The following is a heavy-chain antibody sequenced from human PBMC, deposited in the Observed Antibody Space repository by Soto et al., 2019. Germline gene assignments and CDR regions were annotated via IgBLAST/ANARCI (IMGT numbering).Heavy chain of an antibody. D-gene: IGHD5-18*01. CDR1: GGTFSSYA. Sequence: ASVKVSCKASGGTFSSYAISWVRQAPGQGLEWMGGIIPIFGTANYAQKFQGRVTITADESTSTAYMELSSLRSEDTAVYYCARDQTYSYGYYSFDYWGQGTLVTVSS. CDR3: ARDQTYSYGYYSFDY. CDR2: IIPIFGTA. V-gene: IGHV1-69*13. J-gene: IGHJ4*02.